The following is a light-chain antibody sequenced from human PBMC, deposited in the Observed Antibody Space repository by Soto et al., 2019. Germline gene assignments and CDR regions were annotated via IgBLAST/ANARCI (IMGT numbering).Light chain of an antibody. Sequence: QSALTQPRSVSGSPGQSVTISCTGTRSDVVSWYQQHPGKAPKLIIYYVSQRPSGVPDRFSGSKSGNTASLTISGLQAEDEADYYCCSSAGGFTWVFGGGTKVTVL. V-gene: IGLV2-11*01. CDR3: CSSAGGFTWV. J-gene: IGLJ3*02. CDR1: RSDV. CDR2: YVS.